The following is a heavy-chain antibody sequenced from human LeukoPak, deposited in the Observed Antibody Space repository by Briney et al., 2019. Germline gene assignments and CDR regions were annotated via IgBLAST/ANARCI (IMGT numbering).Heavy chain of an antibody. CDR3: ARSFLGDWYFDL. V-gene: IGHV4-59*01. CDR2: IYYSGST. CDR1: GGSISGYY. D-gene: IGHD1-26*01. Sequence: SETLSLTCTVSGGSISGYYWSWIRQPPGKGLEWIGYIYYSGSTNYNPSLKSRVTISVDTSKDQFSLRLTSVTAADTAVYYCARSFLGDWYFDLWGRGTLVTVSS. J-gene: IGHJ2*01.